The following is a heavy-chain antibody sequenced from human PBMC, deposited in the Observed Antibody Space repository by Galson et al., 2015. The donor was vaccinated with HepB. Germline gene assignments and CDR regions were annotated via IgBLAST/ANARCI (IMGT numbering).Heavy chain of an antibody. D-gene: IGHD6-13*01. CDR1: GYTFTGYY. CDR2: INPNSGGT. V-gene: IGHV1-2*02. J-gene: IGHJ4*02. CDR3: ARDYRYSSSWGDQPTLGASDY. Sequence: SVKVSCKASGYTFTGYYMHWVRQAPGQGLEWMGWINPNSGGTNYAQKFQGRVTMTRDTSISTAYMELSRLRSDDTAVYYCARDYRYSSSWGDQPTLGASDYWGQGTLVTVSS.